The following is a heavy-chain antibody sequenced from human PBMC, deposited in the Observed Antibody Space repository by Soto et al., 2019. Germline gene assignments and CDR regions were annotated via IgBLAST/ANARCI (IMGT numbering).Heavy chain of an antibody. V-gene: IGHV3-11*06. CDR2: ISRSSSYT. D-gene: IGHD2-2*01. CDR1: GFTFSDYF. CDR3: ATNYQEPSDDAFDV. J-gene: IGHJ3*01. Sequence: QVQLVESGGGLVKPGGSLRLSCAASGFTFSDYFMTWIRQAPGKGLQWVSYISRSSSYTNYADSVKGRFTISRDNARNSLYLQMNGLRAEDTAVYYCATNYQEPSDDAFDVWGQGTMVTVSS.